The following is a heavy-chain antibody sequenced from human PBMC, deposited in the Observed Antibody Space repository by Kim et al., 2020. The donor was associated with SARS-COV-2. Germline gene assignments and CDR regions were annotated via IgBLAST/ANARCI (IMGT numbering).Heavy chain of an antibody. V-gene: IGHV3-30*04. CDR1: GFTFSSYA. CDR3: ARGLEPENILTGYYLCLGY. Sequence: GGSLRLSCAASGFTFSSYAMHWVRQAPGKGLEWVAVISYDGSNKYYADSVKGRFTISRDNSKNTLYLQMNSLRAEDTAVYYCARGLEPENILTGYYLCLGYWGQGTLVTVSS. J-gene: IGHJ4*02. D-gene: IGHD3-9*01. CDR2: ISYDGSNK.